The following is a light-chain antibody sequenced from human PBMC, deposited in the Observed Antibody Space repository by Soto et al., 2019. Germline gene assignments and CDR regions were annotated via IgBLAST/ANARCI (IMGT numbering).Light chain of an antibody. CDR1: QTISSN. V-gene: IGKV3-15*01. Sequence: EVVMTQSPATLSVSPWERATLSCMANQTISSNLAWYQQKPGQAPRLLIYGASTRATGIPARFSGSGSGTEFTLTVSRLEPEDFAVYYCQQYGSSRWTFGQGTKVDI. CDR2: GAS. J-gene: IGKJ1*01. CDR3: QQYGSSRWT.